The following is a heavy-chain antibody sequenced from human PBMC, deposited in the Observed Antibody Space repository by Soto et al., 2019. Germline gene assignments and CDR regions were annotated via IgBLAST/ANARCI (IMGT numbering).Heavy chain of an antibody. CDR3: ARDLRLVVVTANILDAFDI. Sequence: QVQLQESGPGLVKPSGTLSLTCAVSGGSISSSNWWSWVRQPPGKGREWIGEIYHTGNTNYNPSLKSRVTISVDKSKNQFSLKLSSVTAADTAVYYCARDLRLVVVTANILDAFDIWGQGTMVTVSS. CDR1: GGSISSSNW. D-gene: IGHD2-21*02. CDR2: IYHTGNT. V-gene: IGHV4-4*02. J-gene: IGHJ3*02.